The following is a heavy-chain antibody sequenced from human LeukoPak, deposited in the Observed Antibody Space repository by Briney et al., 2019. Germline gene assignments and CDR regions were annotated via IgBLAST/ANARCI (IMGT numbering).Heavy chain of an antibody. Sequence: LGGSLRLSCPASGFTFHLYAMHWVRLAAAKGLEGVSLITGDGRSTYYADSVKGRFTISRDNSKNSMYLQMNSLRTEDTALYYCAKRSYDSSGPTDWGQGTLVTVSS. CDR1: GFTFHLYA. CDR2: ITGDGRST. V-gene: IGHV3-43*02. J-gene: IGHJ4*02. CDR3: AKRSYDSSGPTD. D-gene: IGHD3-22*01.